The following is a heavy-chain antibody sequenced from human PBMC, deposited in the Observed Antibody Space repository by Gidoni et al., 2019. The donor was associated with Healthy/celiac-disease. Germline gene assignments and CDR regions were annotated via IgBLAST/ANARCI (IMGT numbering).Heavy chain of an antibody. J-gene: IGHJ4*02. D-gene: IGHD2-2*01. CDR2: ISSSSSYI. V-gene: IGHV3-21*01. CDR1: VFTFSSYS. CDR3: ARDLSCSRTSCYAGGT. Sequence: EVQLVESGGGLVKPGGYLRLSCAASVFTFSSYSMNWVRQAPGKGLEWVSSISSSSSYIYYADSVKGRFTISRDNAKNSLYLQMNSLRAEDTAVYYCARDLSCSRTSCYAGGTWGQGTLVTVSS.